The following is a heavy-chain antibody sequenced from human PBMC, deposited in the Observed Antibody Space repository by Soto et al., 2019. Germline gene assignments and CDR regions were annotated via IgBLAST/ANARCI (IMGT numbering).Heavy chain of an antibody. J-gene: IGHJ4*02. CDR2: ISGSGATI. V-gene: IGHV3-11*01. CDR1: GFTFSDYY. Sequence: QVQLVESGGGLVKPGGSLRLSCAASGFTFSDYYMTWIRQAPGKGLEWVSKISGSGATIYYADSVKGRFTVSRDNAKSSLYLQMDSLRAEDTAVYYCASDPYYYASAYWGQGTLLTVSS. CDR3: ASDPYYYASAY. D-gene: IGHD3-16*01.